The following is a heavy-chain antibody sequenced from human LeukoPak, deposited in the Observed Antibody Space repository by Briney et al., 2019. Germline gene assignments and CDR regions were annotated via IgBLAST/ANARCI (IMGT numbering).Heavy chain of an antibody. J-gene: IGHJ4*02. CDR3: ARMDMAALVDY. CDR2: ISSSGSTI. Sequence: PGGSLRLSCAASGFTFSSYGMHWIRQAPGKGLEWVSYISSSGSTIYYADSVKGRFTISRDNAKNSLYLQMNSLRAEDTAVYYCARMDMAALVDYWGQGTLVTVSS. V-gene: IGHV3-48*04. D-gene: IGHD2-2*03. CDR1: GFTFSSYG.